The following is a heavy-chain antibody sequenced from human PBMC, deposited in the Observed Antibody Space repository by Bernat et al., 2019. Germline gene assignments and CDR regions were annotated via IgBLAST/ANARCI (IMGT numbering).Heavy chain of an antibody. CDR3: VRVLEGALVD. Sequence: QVQLVESGGGVVQPGRSLRLPCAASGFPFSSYGMHWVRQAPGKGLERVAVIWYDGSNKYYADSVKGRFTISRDNSKNTLYLQMNSLRAEDTAVYYCVRVLEGALVDWGQGTLVTVSS. CDR1: GFPFSSYG. D-gene: IGHD2-21*01. CDR2: IWYDGSNK. V-gene: IGHV3-33*01. J-gene: IGHJ4*02.